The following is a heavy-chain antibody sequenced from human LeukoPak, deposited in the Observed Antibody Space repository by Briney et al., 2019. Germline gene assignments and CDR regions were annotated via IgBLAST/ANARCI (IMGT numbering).Heavy chain of an antibody. V-gene: IGHV1-69*13. D-gene: IGHD5-24*01. CDR3: ARDAEMATIPSYFDY. CDR1: GGTFSSYA. J-gene: IGHJ4*02. CDR2: IIPIFGTA. Sequence: SVKVSCKASGGTFSSYAISWVRQAPGQGLEWMGGIIPIFGTANYAQKFQGRVTITADESTSTAYMELSSLRSEDTAVYYCARDAEMATIPSYFDYWGQGTLVTVSS.